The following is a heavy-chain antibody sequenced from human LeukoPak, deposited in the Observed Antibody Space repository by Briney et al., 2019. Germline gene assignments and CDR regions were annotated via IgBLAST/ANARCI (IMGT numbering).Heavy chain of an antibody. CDR3: ARHRSKYELLLVWFDP. V-gene: IGHV4-39*01. CDR2: IYYSGST. J-gene: IGHJ5*02. CDR1: GGSISSSSYY. Sequence: SETLSLTCTVSGGSISSSSYYWGWIRQPPGKGLEWIGSIYYSGSTYYNPSLKSRVTISVDTSKNQFSLKLSSVTAADTAVYYCARHRSKYELLLVWFDPWGQGTLVTVSS. D-gene: IGHD2-2*01.